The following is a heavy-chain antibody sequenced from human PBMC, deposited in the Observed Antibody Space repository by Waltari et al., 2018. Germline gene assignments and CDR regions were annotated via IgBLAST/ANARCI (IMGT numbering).Heavy chain of an antibody. CDR2: IKQDGSEK. V-gene: IGHV3-7*04. J-gene: IGHJ6*02. Sequence: EVQLVESGGGLVQPGGSLRLSCAASGFTFSTLCMRLFRRDPGKGLEWVANIKQDGSEKYYVDSVKGRFTISRDNAKNSLYLQMNSLRAEDTAVYYCARDGGSGWYDGNGMDVWGQGTTVTVSS. CDR1: GFTFSTLC. CDR3: ARDGGSGWYDGNGMDV. D-gene: IGHD6-19*01.